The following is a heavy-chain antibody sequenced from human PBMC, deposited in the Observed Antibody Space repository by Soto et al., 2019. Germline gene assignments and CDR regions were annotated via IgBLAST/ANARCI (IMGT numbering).Heavy chain of an antibody. CDR2: FDPEDGET. Sequence: QVQLVQSGAEVKKPGASVKVSCKVSGYTLTELSMHWVRQAPGKGLEWMGGFDPEDGETIYAQKLQGRVTMTEDTSTDTAYMELSSLRSEDTAVYYCATMSHYYDSSGYYNWFDPWGQGTLVTVSS. V-gene: IGHV1-24*01. D-gene: IGHD3-22*01. CDR1: GYTLTELS. CDR3: ATMSHYYDSSGYYNWFDP. J-gene: IGHJ5*02.